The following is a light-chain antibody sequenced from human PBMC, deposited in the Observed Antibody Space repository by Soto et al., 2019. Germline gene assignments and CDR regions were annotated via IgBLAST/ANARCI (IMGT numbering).Light chain of an antibody. V-gene: IGKV3-20*01. CDR1: QSVSSSY. J-gene: IGKJ3*01. Sequence: EIVLTQSRGTRSLSPGERATLSFRSSQSVSSSYLAWYQQKPGQAPRLLIFGASSRATGVPARFSGSGSGTEFTLTINSLPSEDFEVYFCQQYDNLPLTFGPGTKVDIK. CDR3: QQYDNLPLT. CDR2: GAS.